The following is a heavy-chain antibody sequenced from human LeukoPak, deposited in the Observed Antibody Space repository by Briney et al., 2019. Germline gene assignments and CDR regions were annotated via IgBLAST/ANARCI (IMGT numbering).Heavy chain of an antibody. J-gene: IGHJ4*02. Sequence: GGSLRLSCAASGFTFSSYSMTWVRQAPGKGLEWVSYISSSSIITYYADSVKGRFTVSRDNANNSLFLQMNSLRVEDTAVYYCAREEWFSRTWDYWGQGTLVTVSS. V-gene: IGHV3-48*01. CDR2: ISSSSIIT. D-gene: IGHD3-3*01. CDR1: GFTFSSYS. CDR3: AREEWFSRTWDY.